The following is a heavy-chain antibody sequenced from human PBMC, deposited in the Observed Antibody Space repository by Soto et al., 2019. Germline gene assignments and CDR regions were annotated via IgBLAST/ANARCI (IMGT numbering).Heavy chain of an antibody. V-gene: IGHV4-30-2*01. J-gene: IGHJ2*01. CDR1: GGSISSDGYS. CDR2: IYHSGST. CDR3: ARVPGL. Sequence: QLQLHESGSGQVKHSQTLYLTCAVSGGSISSDGYSWSWIRQPPGKGLEWIGYIYHSGSTYYNPSLKSRVTISVDRSKNQFSLKLSSVTAADTAVYYCARVPGLWGRGTLVTVSS.